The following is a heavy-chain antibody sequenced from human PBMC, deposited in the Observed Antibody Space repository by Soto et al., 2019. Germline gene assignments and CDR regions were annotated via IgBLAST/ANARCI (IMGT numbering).Heavy chain of an antibody. D-gene: IGHD3-3*01. CDR1: GGTSSNFV. J-gene: IGHJ6*02. V-gene: IGHV1-69*06. Sequence: QVQLVQSGTEVKKSGSSVKVSCRASGGTSSNFVITWVRQVPGQGLEWLGGILPMFGADKYAQKFQDRLIITADRSTQTAAMELGSLRSEDTAVYYCARPKRSGYDRGDSYYHTMDVWGHGTTVTVS. CDR2: ILPMFGAD. CDR3: ARPKRSGYDRGDSYYHTMDV.